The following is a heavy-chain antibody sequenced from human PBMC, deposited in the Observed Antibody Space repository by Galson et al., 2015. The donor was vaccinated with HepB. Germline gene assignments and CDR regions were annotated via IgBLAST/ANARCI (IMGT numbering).Heavy chain of an antibody. D-gene: IGHD3-16*01. CDR3: VRDPGWGSIDY. Sequence: SLRLSCAASGFTFSSSWMSWVRQAPGEGLEWVANIKHDGSGEYYVDSVKGRFTISRDNAKNSLFLQMNSLRAEDTAVYYCVRDPGWGSIDYWGQGTLVTVSS. CDR1: GFTFSSSW. CDR2: IKHDGSGE. V-gene: IGHV3-7*03. J-gene: IGHJ4*02.